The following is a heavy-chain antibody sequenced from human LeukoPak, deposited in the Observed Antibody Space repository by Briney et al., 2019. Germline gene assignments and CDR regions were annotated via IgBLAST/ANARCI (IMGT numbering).Heavy chain of an antibody. J-gene: IGHJ4*02. V-gene: IGHV3-7*03. CDR3: AKGKRYPDY. CDR1: GFTFSESW. Sequence: AGGSLRLSCVVSGFTFSESWMSWVRQAPGKGLGWVASLNLDGSDKYYVDSVKGRFTISRDNAKNSLHLQMDSLRVEDTAVYYCAKGKRYPDYWGQGTLVTVSS. CDR2: LNLDGSDK. D-gene: IGHD1-1*01.